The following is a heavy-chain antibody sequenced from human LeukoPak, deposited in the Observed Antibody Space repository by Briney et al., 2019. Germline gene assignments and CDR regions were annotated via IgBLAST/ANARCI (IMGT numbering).Heavy chain of an antibody. CDR2: IYPGDSDI. V-gene: IGHV5-51*01. D-gene: IGHD4-17*01. J-gene: IGHJ4*02. CDR3: ARLPSYGDSFDY. Sequence: GESLKISCNGSRYSFTSYWIGWGRPMPGKGLGLMGIIYPGDSDIRYSPSFQGQVTISADKSISTAFLQWSSLRASDTAMYYCARLPSYGDSFDYWGQGTLVTVSS. CDR1: RYSFTSYW.